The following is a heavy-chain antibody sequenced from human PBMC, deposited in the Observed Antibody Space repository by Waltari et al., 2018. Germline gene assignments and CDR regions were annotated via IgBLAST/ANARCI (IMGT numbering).Heavy chain of an antibody. Sequence: QVQLVESGGGVVQPGGSLRLSCAASGFTFSSYGMHWVRQAPGKGLGWVAFIRYDGSNKYYADSVKGRFTISRDNSKNTLYLQMNSLRAEDTAVYYCAKGRLLQPSTPFDYWGQGTLVTVSS. CDR1: GFTFSSYG. CDR2: IRYDGSNK. J-gene: IGHJ4*02. V-gene: IGHV3-30*02. D-gene: IGHD3-22*01. CDR3: AKGRLLQPSTPFDY.